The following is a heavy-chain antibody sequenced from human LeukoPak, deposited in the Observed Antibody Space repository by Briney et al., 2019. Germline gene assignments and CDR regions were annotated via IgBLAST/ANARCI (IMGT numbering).Heavy chain of an antibody. CDR1: GGSISSYY. CDR3: ARENAYGSGSYYNGDSWFDP. CDR2: IYTSGST. D-gene: IGHD3-10*01. V-gene: IGHV4-4*07. J-gene: IGHJ5*02. Sequence: KPSETLSLTCTVSGGSISSYYWSWIRQPAGKGLEWIGRIYTSGSTNYNPSLKSRVTMSVDTSKNQFSLKLSSVTAADTAVYYCARENAYGSGSYYNGDSWFDPWGQGTLVTVSS.